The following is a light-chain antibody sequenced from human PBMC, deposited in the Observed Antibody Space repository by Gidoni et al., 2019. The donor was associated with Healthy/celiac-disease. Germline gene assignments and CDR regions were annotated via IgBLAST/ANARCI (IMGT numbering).Light chain of an antibody. Sequence: THITHSLSSLSASVGDSVTITCLASQSITSYLNWYQQKLGKAPKLLIYAASSLQSGVPSRFSGSGSGTDFTLTISSLQPEDFATYYCQQSYSTPLTFGGGTKVEIK. CDR2: AAS. V-gene: IGKV1-39*01. CDR3: QQSYSTPLT. J-gene: IGKJ4*01. CDR1: QSITSY.